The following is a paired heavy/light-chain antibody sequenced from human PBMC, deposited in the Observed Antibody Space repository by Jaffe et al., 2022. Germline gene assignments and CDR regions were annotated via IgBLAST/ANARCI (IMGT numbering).Heavy chain of an antibody. CDR3: TRDWEDYYDSSGPFYYYYYMDV. D-gene: IGHD3-22*01. CDR1: GFTFGDYA. CDR2: IRSKAYGGTT. V-gene: IGHV3-49*04. J-gene: IGHJ6*03. Sequence: EVQLVESGGGLVQPGRSLRLSCTASGFTFGDYAMSWVRQAPGKGLEWVGFIRSKAYGGTTEYAASVKGRFTISRDDSKSIAYLQMNSLKTEDTAVYYCTRDWEDYYDSSGPFYYYYYMDVWGKGTTVTVSS.
Light chain of an antibody. Sequence: DIQMTQSPSSLSASVGDRVTITCRASQGISNYLAWFQQKPGKAPKSLIYAASSLQSGVPSKFSGSGSGTDFTLTISSLQPEDFATYYCQQYNSYPRTFGGGTKVEIK. V-gene: IGKV1-16*02. CDR1: QGISNY. CDR2: AAS. CDR3: QQYNSYPRT. J-gene: IGKJ4*01.